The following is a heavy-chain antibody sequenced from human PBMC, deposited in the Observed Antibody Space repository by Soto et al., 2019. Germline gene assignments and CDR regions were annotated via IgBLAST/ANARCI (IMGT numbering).Heavy chain of an antibody. Sequence: GASVKVSCKASGYTFTRNDINWVRQATGQRLEWMGWMNPNSGNTVYAQRFQGRVTITADESTITAYMELSSLKHDDTAVYYCAREVAADGTFREDVFDIWGQGTMVTVSS. V-gene: IGHV1-8*03. J-gene: IGHJ3*02. CDR3: AREVAADGTFREDVFDI. CDR1: GYTFTRND. CDR2: MNPNSGNT. D-gene: IGHD6-13*01.